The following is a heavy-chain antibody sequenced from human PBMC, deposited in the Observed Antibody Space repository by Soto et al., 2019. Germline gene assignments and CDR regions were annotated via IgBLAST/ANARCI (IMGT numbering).Heavy chain of an antibody. V-gene: IGHV2-5*01. CDR3: AHRHDLGGFDI. CDR2: INWNDDE. D-gene: IGHD2-15*01. Sequence: QITLKESGPTLVKPTQTLTLTCTFSGFSLNTRAVGVVWIRQAPGKALEWLALINWNDDERYSPSLKDRLTITKATSKNHVVLTMTNIGAVDTAKYYCAHRHDLGGFDIWGQGTAVTVSS. CDR1: GFSLNTRAVG. J-gene: IGHJ3*02.